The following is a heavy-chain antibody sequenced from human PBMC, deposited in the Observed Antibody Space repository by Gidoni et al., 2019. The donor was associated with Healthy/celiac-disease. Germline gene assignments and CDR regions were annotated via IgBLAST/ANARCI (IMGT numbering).Heavy chain of an antibody. J-gene: IGHJ4*02. D-gene: IGHD6-19*01. Sequence: EVQLVESGRGLVQPGRSLRLSCTASVFTVGDYAMSWFRQAPGKGLEWVGFIRSNAYGGTTEYAASVKGRFTISRDDSTSIAYLKMNSLKTEDTAVYYCTRDLPYSSGLYGYWGQGPLVTVSS. CDR1: VFTVGDYA. CDR2: IRSNAYGGTT. CDR3: TRDLPYSSGLYGY. V-gene: IGHV3-49*03.